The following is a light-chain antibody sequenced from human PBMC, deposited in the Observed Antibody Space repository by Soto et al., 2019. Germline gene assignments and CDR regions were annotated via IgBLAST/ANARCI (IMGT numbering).Light chain of an antibody. CDR3: SSFTGSNYV. Sequence: SVLTQPDSVSGSPGQSITISCTGTIIDVGGYNFVSLYQQYPGKAPKLMICDVSNRPSGVSNRFSGSKSGNTASLTISGLQAEDEADYYCSSFTGSNYVFGTGTKVTVL. V-gene: IGLV2-14*03. CDR2: DVS. J-gene: IGLJ1*01. CDR1: IIDVGGYNF.